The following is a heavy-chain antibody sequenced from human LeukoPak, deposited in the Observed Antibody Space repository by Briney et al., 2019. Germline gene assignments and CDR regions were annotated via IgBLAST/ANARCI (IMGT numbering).Heavy chain of an antibody. CDR2: ISSSSSYI. Sequence: PGGSLRLSCAASGFTFSSYSMNWVRQAPGKGLEWVSSISSSSSYIYYADSVKGRFTISRDNAKNSLYLQMNSLRAEDTAVYYCARDRSQYYDSSSYYHDYWGQGTLVTVSS. CDR3: ARDRSQYYDSSSYYHDY. CDR1: GFTFSSYS. J-gene: IGHJ4*02. D-gene: IGHD3-22*01. V-gene: IGHV3-21*01.